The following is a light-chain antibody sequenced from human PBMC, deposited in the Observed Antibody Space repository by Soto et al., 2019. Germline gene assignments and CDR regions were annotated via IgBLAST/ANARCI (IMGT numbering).Light chain of an antibody. CDR1: QSVSSSY. V-gene: IGKV3-20*01. CDR2: GAS. J-gene: IGKJ2*04. CDR3: QQYGSSPGS. Sequence: EIVLTQSPGTRSLSPGERATLSCRGSQSVSSSYLAWYQQKPGQAPRLLICGASTRATGIPDRFSGSGSETDFTLTIIRLTAEYFAVYYCQQYGSSPGSFGQGTKLEIK.